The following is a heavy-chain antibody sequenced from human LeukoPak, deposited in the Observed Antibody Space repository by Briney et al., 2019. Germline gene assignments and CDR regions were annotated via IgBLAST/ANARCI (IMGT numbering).Heavy chain of an antibody. CDR3: ARDRYISRSWGYDFDY. D-gene: IGHD6-13*01. CDR2: IKQDGSEK. V-gene: IGHV3-7*01. Sequence: GGSLRLSCSASGFTFSSYWMSWVRQAPGKGLEWVANIKQDGSEKYYVDSVKGRFTISRDNAKNSLYLQMNSLRAEDTAVYYCARDRYISRSWGYDFDYWGQGTLVTVSS. J-gene: IGHJ4*02. CDR1: GFTFSSYW.